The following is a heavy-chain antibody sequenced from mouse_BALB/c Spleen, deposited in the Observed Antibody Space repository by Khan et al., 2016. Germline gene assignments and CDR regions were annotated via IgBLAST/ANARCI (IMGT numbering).Heavy chain of an antibody. CDR1: GYSFTGYF. CDR2: INPYNGDT. J-gene: IGHJ3*01. CDR3: AIGFYDYDGCAY. V-gene: IGHV1-20*02. D-gene: IGHD2-4*01. Sequence: VQLKESGPELVKPGASVKISCKASGYSFTGYFINWVMQSHGKSLEWIGRINPYNGDTFYNQKFKGKATLTVDKSSRKAHMELRSLASEDSAVYYCAIGFYDYDGCAYWGQGTLVTVSA.